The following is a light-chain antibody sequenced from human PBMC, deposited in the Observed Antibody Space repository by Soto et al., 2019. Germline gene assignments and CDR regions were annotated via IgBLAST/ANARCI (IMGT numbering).Light chain of an antibody. Sequence: EIVLTQFPGALSLSPGERVTLSCRASPTVSNTYLAWYQQKSGQAPKFLIYGASNRATGIPDRFSGSGSGTDFTLTITRLEPEDFAVYYCQQYCALPPTFGGGTKVEIK. CDR1: PTVSNTY. CDR3: QQYCALPPT. J-gene: IGKJ4*01. CDR2: GAS. V-gene: IGKV3-20*01.